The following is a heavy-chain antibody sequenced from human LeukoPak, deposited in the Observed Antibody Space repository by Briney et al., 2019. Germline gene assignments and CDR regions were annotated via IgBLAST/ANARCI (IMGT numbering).Heavy chain of an antibody. Sequence: GGSLRLSCAASGFTFITYSMNWVRQAPGKGLEWVSSISSSSIYIYYADSVKGRFTISRDNAKNSLYLQMNRLRVEDTAVYYCARVTRSPFGWFDPWGQGTLVTVSS. CDR3: ARVTRSPFGWFDP. D-gene: IGHD2-21*02. J-gene: IGHJ5*02. V-gene: IGHV3-21*01. CDR1: GFTFITYS. CDR2: ISSSSIYI.